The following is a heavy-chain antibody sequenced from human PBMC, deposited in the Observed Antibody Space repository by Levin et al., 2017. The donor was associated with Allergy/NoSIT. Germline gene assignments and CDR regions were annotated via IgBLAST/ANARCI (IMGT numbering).Heavy chain of an antibody. CDR1: GFTFSSYE. D-gene: IGHD3-3*01. CDR3: ARQLGNFWSGYNYFDY. CDR2: ISSTGSTI. V-gene: IGHV3-48*03. J-gene: IGHJ4*02. Sequence: GGSLRLSCAASGFTFSSYEMNWVRRAPGKGLEWVSYISSTGSTINSADSVKGRFTISRDNAKHSLYLHMNSLRAEDTAVCYCARQLGNFWSGYNYFDYWGQGTLVTVSS.